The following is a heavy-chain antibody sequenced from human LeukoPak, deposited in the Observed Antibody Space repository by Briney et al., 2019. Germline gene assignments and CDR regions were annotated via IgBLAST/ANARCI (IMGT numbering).Heavy chain of an antibody. J-gene: IGHJ6*03. CDR2: IIPIFGTA. Sequence: VKVSCKASGGTFSSYAISWVRQAPGQGLEWMGGIIPIFGTANYAQKFQGRVTITTDEPTSTAYMELSSLRSEDTAVYYCAIESRRDGYNHYYYYMDVWGKGTTVTVSS. V-gene: IGHV1-69*13. CDR3: AIESRRDGYNHYYYYMDV. CDR1: GGTFSSYA. D-gene: IGHD5-24*01.